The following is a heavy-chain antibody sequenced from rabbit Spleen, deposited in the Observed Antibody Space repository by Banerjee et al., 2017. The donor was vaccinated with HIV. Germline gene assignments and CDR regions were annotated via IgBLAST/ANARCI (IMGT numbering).Heavy chain of an antibody. J-gene: IGHJ6*01. D-gene: IGHD1-1*01. CDR1: GFSFSSGYY. CDR2: IGTGSGST. CDR3: ARDTSSSFSSYGMDL. Sequence: QSLEESGGDLVKPGASLTLTCTASGFSFSSGYYISWVRQAPGKGLEWIGCIGTGSGSTYYAGWAKGRFTISKTSSTTVTLQMTSLTAADTATYFCARDTSSSFSSYGMDLWGQGTLVTVS. V-gene: IGHV1S40*01.